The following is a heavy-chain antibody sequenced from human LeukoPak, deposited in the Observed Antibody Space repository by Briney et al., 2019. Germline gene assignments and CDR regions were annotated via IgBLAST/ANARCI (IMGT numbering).Heavy chain of an antibody. J-gene: IGHJ4*02. CDR1: GITLSNYG. CDR3: AKRGIVIRAVIIIGFHKEAYYFDY. Sequence: HPGGSLRLSCVVSGITLSNYGMSWVRQAPGKGLEWVSGISERGGSTNYADSVKGRFIISRDTSKNTVCLQMNSLRVEDTAVYFCAKRGIVIRAVIIIGFHKEAYYFDYWGQGILVTVSS. V-gene: IGHV3-23*01. D-gene: IGHD3-10*01. CDR2: ISERGGST.